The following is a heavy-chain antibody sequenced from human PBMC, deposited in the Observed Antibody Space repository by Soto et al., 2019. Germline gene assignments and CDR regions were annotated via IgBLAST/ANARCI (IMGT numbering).Heavy chain of an antibody. CDR3: TSLSAAVDGFAFDI. Sequence: GGSLRLSCQASGITFNNYWMHWVRQAPGKGLVWVSRIHPDEITTSYADSVRGRFTISRDNARSTLFLQMNSLRAEDTAVYYCTSLSAAVDGFAFDIWGQGTMVTVS. V-gene: IGHV3-74*01. CDR1: GITFNNYW. J-gene: IGHJ3*02. D-gene: IGHD6-13*01. CDR2: IHPDEITT.